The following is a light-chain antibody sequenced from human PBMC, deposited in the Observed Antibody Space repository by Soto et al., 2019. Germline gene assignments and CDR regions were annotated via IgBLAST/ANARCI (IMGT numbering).Light chain of an antibody. J-gene: IGKJ2*01. CDR3: LQDYSYPYT. CDR1: QDIKND. V-gene: IGKV1-6*01. CDR2: SAS. Sequence: AIQMTQSPSSLSASVGDRVTITCRASQDIKNDLGWYQQKPGRAPKLLMYSASTLHTEVPSRFSGSASGSVFTLTISSLQPEDFATYYCLQDYSYPYTFGRGTKLEIK.